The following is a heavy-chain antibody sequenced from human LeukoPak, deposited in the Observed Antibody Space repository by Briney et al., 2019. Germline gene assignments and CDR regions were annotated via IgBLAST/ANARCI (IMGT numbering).Heavy chain of an antibody. CDR2: NYYSEST. CDR3: ARERAAYCTGDCHSFDY. Sequence: SETLSLTCTVSGGSISSGDYYWNWIRQSPGKGLEWIGYNYYSESTYYNPSLRSRVTISIDRSKDQFSLKMTSVTAADTATYFCARERAAYCTGDCHSFDYWGQGILVTVSS. D-gene: IGHD2-21*02. CDR1: GGSISSGDYY. V-gene: IGHV4-30-4*01. J-gene: IGHJ4*02.